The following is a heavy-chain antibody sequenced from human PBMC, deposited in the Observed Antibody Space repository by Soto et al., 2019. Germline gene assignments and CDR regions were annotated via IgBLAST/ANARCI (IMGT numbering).Heavy chain of an antibody. CDR2: IYSGGST. CDR1: GFTVSSNY. J-gene: IGHJ4*02. V-gene: IGHV3-66*01. CDR3: ARGQGVIPWDSSSSYYFDY. D-gene: IGHD6-6*01. Sequence: GGSLRLSCAASGFTVSSNYMSWVRQAPGKGLEWVSVIYSGGSTYYADSVKGRFTISRDNSKNTLYLQMNSLRAEDTAVYYCARGQGVIPWDSSSSYYFDYWGQGTLVTVSS.